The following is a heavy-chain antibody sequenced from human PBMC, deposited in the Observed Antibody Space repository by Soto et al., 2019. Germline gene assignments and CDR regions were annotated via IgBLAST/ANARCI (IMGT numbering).Heavy chain of an antibody. CDR1: GFTFSNYG. CDR2: IWHDGSNK. J-gene: IGHJ4*02. Sequence: GGSLRLSCAASGFTFSNYGMHWVRQDPGEGLEWVALIWHDGSNKYYADSVKGRFTISRDNSKNTLYLQMNSLRAEDTAVYYCARHGYNYGGGYFDYWGQGTLVTVSS. V-gene: IGHV3-33*01. CDR3: ARHGYNYGGGYFDY. D-gene: IGHD5-18*01.